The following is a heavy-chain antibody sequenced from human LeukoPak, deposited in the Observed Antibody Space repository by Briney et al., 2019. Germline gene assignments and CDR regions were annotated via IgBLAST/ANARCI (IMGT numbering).Heavy chain of an antibody. CDR1: GFTISNFW. V-gene: IGHV3-7*01. J-gene: IGHJ4*02. CDR3: ARDYASRYQESSGWGYFDN. CDR2: IKQDGSQK. Sequence: GGSLRLSCAASGFTISNFWMSWVRQAPGKGLEWVANIKQDGSQKNYVDSVKGRFTISRDNAENSLSLQMDSLRAEGSAIYYCARDYASRYQESSGWGYFDNWGQGTLVTVSS. D-gene: IGHD6-19*01.